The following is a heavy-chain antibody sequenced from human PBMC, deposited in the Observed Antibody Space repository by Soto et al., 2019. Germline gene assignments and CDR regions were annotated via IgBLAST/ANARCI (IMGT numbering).Heavy chain of an antibody. CDR1: GYSFTSYW. D-gene: IGHD3-22*01. CDR2: IDPSGSYT. CDR3: AGHSYDKLGHAFEI. J-gene: IGHJ3*02. V-gene: IGHV5-10-1*01. Sequence: PGESLKISCKGSGYSFTSYWISWVRQIPGKGLEWMGRIDPSGSYTNYSPSFQGHVTISADKSISTAYLQWSSLKASDTAMYYCAGHSYDKLGHAFEIWGQGTMVTVSS.